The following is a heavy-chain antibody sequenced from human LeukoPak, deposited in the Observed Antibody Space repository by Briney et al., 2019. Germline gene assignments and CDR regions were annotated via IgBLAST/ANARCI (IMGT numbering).Heavy chain of an antibody. CDR2: IKEDGSEK. J-gene: IGHJ4*02. Sequence: GGSLRLSCAASGFTFSDYWMSWVRQAPGKGLEWVANIKEDGSEKYYVDSVKGRLTISRDNAKNSLYLQMSSLRAEDTAVYYCARRYFDYWGQGTLVTVSS. V-gene: IGHV3-7*03. CDR1: GFTFSDYW. CDR3: ARRYFDY.